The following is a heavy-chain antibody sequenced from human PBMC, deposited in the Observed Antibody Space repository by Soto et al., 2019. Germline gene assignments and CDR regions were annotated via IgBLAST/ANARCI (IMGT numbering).Heavy chain of an antibody. CDR1: GYSFTSYW. Sequence: PGESLKISCKGSGYSFTSYWIIWVRQMPGKGLEWMGRIDPSDSYTNYSPSFQGHVTISADKSISTAYLQWSSLKASDTAMYYCARHLNSGYDSCDYWGQGTLVTVSS. V-gene: IGHV5-10-1*01. J-gene: IGHJ4*02. CDR2: IDPSDSYT. CDR3: ARHLNSGYDSCDY. D-gene: IGHD5-12*01.